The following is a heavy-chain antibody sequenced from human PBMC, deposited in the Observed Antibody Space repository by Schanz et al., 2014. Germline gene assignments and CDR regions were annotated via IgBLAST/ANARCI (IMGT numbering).Heavy chain of an antibody. V-gene: IGHV1-46*01. J-gene: IGHJ4*02. Sequence: QVQLVQSGAEVKKPGASVKVYCKASGYTFTTYYLHWVRQAPGQGLEWMGIINPTGGSTTYAEKFLGRVTMTSDTSTSTVYMNLSSLTSADTAVYYCARGFLASGGKTFDCWGQGTLVTVSS. CDR2: INPTGGST. D-gene: IGHD1-26*01. CDR1: GYTFTTYY. CDR3: ARGFLASGGKTFDC.